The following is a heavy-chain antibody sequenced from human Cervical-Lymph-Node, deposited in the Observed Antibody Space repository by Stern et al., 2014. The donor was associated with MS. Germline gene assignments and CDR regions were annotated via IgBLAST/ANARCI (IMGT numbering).Heavy chain of an antibody. D-gene: IGHD6-6*01. CDR2: MNPKTGNA. CDR1: GYTFISYD. J-gene: IGHJ3*02. Sequence: QVQLMQSGAEVKKPGASVKVSCKASGYTFISYDINWVRQAPGQGLEWMGWMNPKTGNAGYAQQFQGRVTMTRNTSINTAYMEMSSLNSGDTAVYYCASPSLVNGAFDIWGRGTKLTVSS. V-gene: IGHV1-8*01. CDR3: ASPSLVNGAFDI.